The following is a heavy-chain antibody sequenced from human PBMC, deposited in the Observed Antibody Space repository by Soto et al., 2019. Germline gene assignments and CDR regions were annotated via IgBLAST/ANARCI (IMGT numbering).Heavy chain of an antibody. CDR3: AREVERGGYYYYYGMDV. V-gene: IGHV3-30-3*01. D-gene: IGHD3-16*01. CDR1: GFTFSSYA. J-gene: IGHJ6*02. Sequence: QVQLVESGGGVVQPGRSLRLSCAASGFTFSSYAMHWVRQAPGKGLEWVAVISYDGSNKYYADSVKGRFTISRDNSKNTLYLQMNSLRAEDTAVYYCAREVERGGYYYYYGMDVWGQGTTVTVSS. CDR2: ISYDGSNK.